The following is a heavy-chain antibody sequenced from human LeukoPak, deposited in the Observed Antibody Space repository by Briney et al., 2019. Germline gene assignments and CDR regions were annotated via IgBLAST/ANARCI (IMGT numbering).Heavy chain of an antibody. CDR1: GYTFTGYY. V-gene: IGHV1-2*06. Sequence: ASVKVSCKASGYTFTGYYMHWVRQAPGQGLEWMGRINPNSGGTNYAQKFQGRVTMTRDTSISTAYMELSSLRSEDTAVYYCARVFLSKRKVSSWRGWTMDVWGKGTTVTISS. CDR2: INPNSGGT. J-gene: IGHJ6*04. CDR3: ARVFLSKRKVSSWRGWTMDV. D-gene: IGHD6-13*01.